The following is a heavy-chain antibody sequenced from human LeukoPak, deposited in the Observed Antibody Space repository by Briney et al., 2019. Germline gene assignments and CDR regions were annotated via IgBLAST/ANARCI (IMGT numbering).Heavy chain of an antibody. D-gene: IGHD6-13*01. Sequence: GGSLRLSCAASGFSFSNSAMNWVRQAPGKGLEWVSGITSDDRTFYAGSVKGRFTISRDNAKNSLYLQMNSLRAEDTALYYCAKDSQYSSSWYVIGYFDYWGQGTLVTVSS. J-gene: IGHJ4*02. V-gene: IGHV3-23*01. CDR2: ITSDDRT. CDR3: AKDSQYSSSWYVIGYFDY. CDR1: GFSFSNSA.